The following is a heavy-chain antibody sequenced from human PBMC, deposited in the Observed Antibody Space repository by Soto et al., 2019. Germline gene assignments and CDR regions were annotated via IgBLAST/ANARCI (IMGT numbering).Heavy chain of an antibody. CDR3: AKGLYSAYEPFDY. CDR1: GFTFSSYA. V-gene: IGHV3-23*01. J-gene: IGHJ4*02. CDR2: VSGSGGST. Sequence: PGGSLRLSCAASGFTFSSYAMSWVRQAPGKGLEWVSAVSGSGGSTYYADSVKGRFTISRGNSKNTLYLQMNSLRAEDTAIYYCAKGLYSAYEPFDYWGQGNLVTVSS. D-gene: IGHD5-12*01.